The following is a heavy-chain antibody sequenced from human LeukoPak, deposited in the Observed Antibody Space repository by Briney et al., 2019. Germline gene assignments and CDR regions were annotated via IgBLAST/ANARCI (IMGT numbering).Heavy chain of an antibody. CDR1: GGSFSGYY. CDR3: ARLGYSYGYFDY. CDR2: INHSGST. V-gene: IGHV4-34*01. Sequence: PSETLSLTCAVYGGSFSGYYWSWIRQPPGKGLEWIGEINHSGSTYYNPSLKSRVTISVDTSKNQFSLKLSSVTAADTAVYYCARLGYSYGYFDYWGQGTLVTVSS. J-gene: IGHJ4*02. D-gene: IGHD5-18*01.